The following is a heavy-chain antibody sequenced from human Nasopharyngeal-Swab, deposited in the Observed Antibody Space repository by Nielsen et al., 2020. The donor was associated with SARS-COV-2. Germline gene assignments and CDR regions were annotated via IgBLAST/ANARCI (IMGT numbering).Heavy chain of an antibody. D-gene: IGHD3-3*01. Sequence: SETLSLTCTVSGGSISSSSYYWSWIRQPPGKGLEWSGEINHSGSTNYNPSLKSRVTISVDTSKNQFSLKLSSVTAAYTAVYYCARGGRITIFGVVIRGHYYYYMEVWGKGTTVTVSS. CDR3: ARGGRITIFGVVIRGHYYYYMEV. CDR1: GGSISSSSYY. V-gene: IGHV4-39*07. J-gene: IGHJ6*03. CDR2: INHSGST.